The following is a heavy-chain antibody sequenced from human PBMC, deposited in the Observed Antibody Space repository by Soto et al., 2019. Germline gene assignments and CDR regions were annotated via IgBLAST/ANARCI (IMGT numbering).Heavy chain of an antibody. CDR3: AKDDYDFWSGYLDP. CDR2: ISGSGGST. D-gene: IGHD3-3*01. V-gene: IGHV3-23*01. CDR1: GFTFSSYA. J-gene: IGHJ5*02. Sequence: QQRGSLRLSCAASGFTFSSYAMSWVRQAPGKGLEWVSAISGSGGSTYYADSVKGRFTISRDNSKNTLYLQMNSLRAEDTAVYYCAKDDYDFWSGYLDPWGQGTLVTVSS.